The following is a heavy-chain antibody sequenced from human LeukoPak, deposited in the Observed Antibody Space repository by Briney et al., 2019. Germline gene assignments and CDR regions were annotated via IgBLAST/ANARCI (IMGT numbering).Heavy chain of an antibody. V-gene: IGHV4-34*01. CDR2: INHSGST. J-gene: IGHJ4*02. CDR3: ARGRGDYIWGSYRYYMSYYFDY. CDR1: GGSFSGYY. D-gene: IGHD3-16*02. Sequence: PSETLSLTCAVYGGSFSGYYWSWIRQPPGKGLEWIGEINHSGSTNYNPSLKSRVTISVDTSKNQFSLKLSSVTAADTAVYYCARGRGDYIWGSYRYYMSYYFDYWGQGTLVTVSS.